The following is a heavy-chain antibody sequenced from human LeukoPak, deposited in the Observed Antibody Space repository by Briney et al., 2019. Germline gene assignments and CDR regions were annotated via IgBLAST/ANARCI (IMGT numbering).Heavy chain of an antibody. J-gene: IGHJ5*02. CDR2: IYYSGST. Sequence: SETLSLTCTVSGGSTSSYYRSWIRQPPGRGLERMGYIYYSGSTNYNPSLKSRVTISVDTSKNQFPLKLSSVTAADTAVYYCARDKRYCSSTSCLPNWFDPWGQGTLVTVSS. V-gene: IGHV4-59*12. CDR3: ARDKRYCSSTSCLPNWFDP. D-gene: IGHD2-2*01. CDR1: GGSTSSYY.